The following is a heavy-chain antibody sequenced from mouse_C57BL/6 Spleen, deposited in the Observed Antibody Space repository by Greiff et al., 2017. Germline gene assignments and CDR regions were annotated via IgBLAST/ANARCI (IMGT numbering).Heavy chain of an antibody. J-gene: IGHJ2*01. CDR3: ARSAYYSNYFDY. CDR2: ISYDGSN. Sequence: ESGPGLVKPSQSLSLTCSVTGYSITSGYYWNWIRQFPGNKLEWMGYISYDGSNNYNPSLKNRISITRDTSKNQFFLKLNSVTTEDTATYYCARSAYYSNYFDYWGQGTTLTVSS. CDR1: GYSITSGYY. V-gene: IGHV3-6*01. D-gene: IGHD2-5*01.